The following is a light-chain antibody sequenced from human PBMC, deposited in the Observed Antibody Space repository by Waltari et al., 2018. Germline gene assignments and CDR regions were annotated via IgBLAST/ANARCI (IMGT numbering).Light chain of an antibody. CDR2: EVS. V-gene: IGLV2-14*01. Sequence: QSALTQPASVSGSPGQSITISCTGTSSDIGGYQYVSWYQQHPGRAPKLILYEVSDRPSGISYRFSGSKSGGTASRTIAGLQAEDEGHYYCASYTSSGTLVFGGGTELTVL. CDR1: SSDIGGYQY. CDR3: ASYTSSGTLV. J-gene: IGLJ3*02.